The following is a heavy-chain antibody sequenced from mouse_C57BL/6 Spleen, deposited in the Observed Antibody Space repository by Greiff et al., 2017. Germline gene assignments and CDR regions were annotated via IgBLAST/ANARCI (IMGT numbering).Heavy chain of an antibody. V-gene: IGHV3-6*01. CDR3: ARGSSGYDY. CDR2: ISYDGSN. J-gene: IGHJ2*01. D-gene: IGHD3-2*02. CDR1: GYSITSGYY. Sequence: EVQRVESGPGLVKPSQSLSLTCSVTGYSITSGYYWNWIRQFPGNKLEWMGYISYDGSNNYNPSLKNRISITRDTSKNQFFLKLNSVTTEDTATYYCARGSSGYDYWGQGTTLTVSS.